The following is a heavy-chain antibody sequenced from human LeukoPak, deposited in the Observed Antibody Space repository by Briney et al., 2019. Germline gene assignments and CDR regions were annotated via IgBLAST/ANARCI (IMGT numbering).Heavy chain of an antibody. CDR3: ARDRGDGSGYLIGPFDY. CDR2: ISYDGSNK. Sequence: GGSLRLSCAASGFTFSSYAMHWVSQAPGKGLEWVSVISYDGSNKYYADSVKGRFTISRDNSKNTLYLQMNSLRAGDTAVYYCARDRGDGSGYLIGPFDYWGQGTLVTVSS. J-gene: IGHJ4*02. D-gene: IGHD3-3*01. CDR1: GFTFSSYA. V-gene: IGHV3-30*04.